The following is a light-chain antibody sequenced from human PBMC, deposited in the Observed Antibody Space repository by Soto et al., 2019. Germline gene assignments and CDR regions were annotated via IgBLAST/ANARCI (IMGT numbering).Light chain of an antibody. CDR1: QSVGTY. V-gene: IGKV3-11*01. CDR3: QGRSNWAWT. Sequence: EIVLTQSPATLSLSPGERATLSCRASQSVGTYLAWYQQKPGQAPRLLMYDASNRATGIPARFSGGGSGTAFTLTISSLEPEDFAVYYCQGRSNWAWTFGQGTKVEIK. J-gene: IGKJ1*01. CDR2: DAS.